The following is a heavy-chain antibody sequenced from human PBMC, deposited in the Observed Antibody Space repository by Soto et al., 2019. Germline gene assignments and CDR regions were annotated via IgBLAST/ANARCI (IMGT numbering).Heavy chain of an antibody. CDR3: ANLYRSCWSVYFDR. Sequence: EVQLLESGGGLVQPGGSLRLSCAASGFTFSSYAMSWVRQAPGKGREGVSAISGSGGSTYYAAGVKGRFTISREHYTYKMYVKMNSLRAEDTAVYYCANLYRSCWSVYFDRWGQGALVTVSS. CDR1: GFTFSSYA. V-gene: IGHV3-23*01. D-gene: IGHD6-19*01. CDR2: ISGSGGST. J-gene: IGHJ4*02.